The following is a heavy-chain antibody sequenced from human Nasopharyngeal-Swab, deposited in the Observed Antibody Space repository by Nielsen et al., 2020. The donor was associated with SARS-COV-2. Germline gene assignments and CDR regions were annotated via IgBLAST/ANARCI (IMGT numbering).Heavy chain of an antibody. Sequence: ASVKVSCKASGYTFTSYAMNWVRQAPGQGLEWMGWINTNTGNPTYAQGFTGRFVFSLDTSVSTAYLQISSLKAEDTAVYYCARDTRSSWYYYYGMDVWAKGPRSPSP. CDR1: GYTFTSYA. V-gene: IGHV7-4-1*02. J-gene: IGHJ6*02. CDR2: INTNTGNP. CDR3: ARDTRSSWYYYYGMDV. D-gene: IGHD6-13*01.